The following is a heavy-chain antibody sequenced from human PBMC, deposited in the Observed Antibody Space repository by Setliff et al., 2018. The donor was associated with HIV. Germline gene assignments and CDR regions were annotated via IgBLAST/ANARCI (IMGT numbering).Heavy chain of an antibody. Sequence: GGSLRLSCTASGFTFSGYSMNWVRQVPGKGLEWISYISSDSSPVYYADSVKGRFTISRDNAKNSLYLQMNSLRAEDTAVYYCARDQSPTYYYDSSNYHLYFDFWGQGTLVTVSS. CDR1: GFTFSGYS. D-gene: IGHD3-22*01. CDR2: ISSDSSPV. J-gene: IGHJ4*02. V-gene: IGHV3-48*01. CDR3: ARDQSPTYYYDSSNYHLYFDF.